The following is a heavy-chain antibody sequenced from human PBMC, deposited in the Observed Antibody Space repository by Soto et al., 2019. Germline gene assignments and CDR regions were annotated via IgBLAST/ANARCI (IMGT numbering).Heavy chain of an antibody. J-gene: IGHJ6*03. CDR1: GFTFSSYA. CDR3: SSYRYLYYYYYMDV. CDR2: ISGSGGST. D-gene: IGHD3-16*02. Sequence: AGGSLRLSCAASGFTFSSYAMSWVRQAPGKGLEWVSAISGSGGSTYYADSVKGRFTISRDNSKNTLYLQMNSLRAEDTAVYYCSSYRYLYYYYYMDVWGQGTLVTVSS. V-gene: IGHV3-23*01.